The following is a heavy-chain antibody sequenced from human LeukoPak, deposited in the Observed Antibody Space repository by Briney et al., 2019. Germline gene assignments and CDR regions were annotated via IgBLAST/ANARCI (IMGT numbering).Heavy chain of an antibody. D-gene: IGHD3-10*01. CDR3: AREPALLRFEDAFDI. CDR2: IYYSGST. Sequence: SETLSLTCTVSGGSISGYYWIWIRQPPGKGLEWIGYIYYSGSTNYNPSLKSRVTISVDTSKNQFSLKLSSVTAADTAVYYCAREPALLRFEDAFDIWGQGTMVTVSS. CDR1: GGSISGYY. V-gene: IGHV4-59*12. J-gene: IGHJ3*02.